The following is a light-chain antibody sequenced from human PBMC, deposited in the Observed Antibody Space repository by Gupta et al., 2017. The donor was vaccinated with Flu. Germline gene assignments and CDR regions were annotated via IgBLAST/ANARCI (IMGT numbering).Light chain of an antibody. CDR1: QGVSSN. J-gene: IGKJ4*01. CDR3: EQYNKWAPLT. Sequence: ATLSESPGERATLCCRSIQGVSSNVAWKQEKPGQAPRLRIYGAATRARGIAARFSGRVSGKELTRSISSRQSEDFAVYYGEQYNKWAPLTFGGGTKVEIK. V-gene: IGKV3-15*01. CDR2: GAA.